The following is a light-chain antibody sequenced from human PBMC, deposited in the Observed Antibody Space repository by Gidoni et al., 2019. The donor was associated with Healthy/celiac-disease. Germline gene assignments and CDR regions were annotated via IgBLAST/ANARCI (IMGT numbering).Light chain of an antibody. CDR3: MQSIHLPIT. Sequence: DVVMTHSPFSLSVNPGQPASISCRSSQSLLHSDRKTYLYWYLQKPGQPPHVLIYEVSNRFSGVPDRFSGSGSGTDFTLKISRVEAEDVGVYYCMQSIHLPITFGQGTRLEIK. CDR2: EVS. V-gene: IGKV2D-29*01. CDR1: QSLLHSDRKTY. J-gene: IGKJ5*01.